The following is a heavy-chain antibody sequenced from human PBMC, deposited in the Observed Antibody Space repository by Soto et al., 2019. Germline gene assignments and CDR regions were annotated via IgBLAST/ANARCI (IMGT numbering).Heavy chain of an antibody. V-gene: IGHV3-21*01. CDR3: AGGGFYYFDY. CDR1: GFTFSSYS. D-gene: IGHD3-10*01. Sequence: EVQLVESGGGLVKPGGSLRLSCAASGFTFSSYSMNWVRQAPGKGLEWVSSISSSSSYIYYADSVKGRFTISRDNAKNSLYLQMNSLRSEDTAVYYCAGGGFYYFDYWGQGTLVTVSS. CDR2: ISSSSSYI. J-gene: IGHJ4*02.